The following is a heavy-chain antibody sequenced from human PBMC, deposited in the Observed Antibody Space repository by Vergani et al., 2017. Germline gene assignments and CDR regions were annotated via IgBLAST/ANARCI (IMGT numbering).Heavy chain of an antibody. J-gene: IGHJ4*02. V-gene: IGHV1-46*01. D-gene: IGHD6-19*01. Sequence: QVQLVQPGAEVGKPGASVKISCKASGYTFTAYYIHWVRQAPEQGIEWVVVINPDGFRTCYAQKFQGRVTITRGTSTSTVYVEVTSLRSDDTAVYYCAREQWLPIDYFDYWGQGTLVTVSS. CDR1: GYTFTAYY. CDR2: INPDGFRT. CDR3: AREQWLPIDYFDY.